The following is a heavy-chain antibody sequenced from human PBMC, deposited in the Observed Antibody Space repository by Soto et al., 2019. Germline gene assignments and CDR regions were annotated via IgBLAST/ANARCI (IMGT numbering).Heavy chain of an antibody. V-gene: IGHV3-15*07. CDR3: TTGTMVRGATIYYYYGMDV. D-gene: IGHD3-10*01. CDR1: GFTFSNAR. J-gene: IGHJ6*02. Sequence: GGSLRLSCAASGFTFSNARMNWVRQAPGKGLEWVGRIKSKTDGGTTDYAAPVKGRFTISRDDSKNTLYLQMNSLKTEDTAVYYCTTGTMVRGATIYYYYGMDVWGQGTTVTVSS. CDR2: IKSKTDGGTT.